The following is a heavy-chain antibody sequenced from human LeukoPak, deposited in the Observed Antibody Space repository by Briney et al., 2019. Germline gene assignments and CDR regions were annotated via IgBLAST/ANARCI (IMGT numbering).Heavy chain of an antibody. Sequence: GGSLRLSCAASGFTVSSNYMSWVRQAPGKGLEWVSVIYSGGSTYYADSVKGRFTISRDNSKNTLYLQMNSLRAEDTAVYYCAREKGSYYDAFDIWGQGTMVTVSS. J-gene: IGHJ3*02. CDR3: AREKGSYYDAFDI. D-gene: IGHD1-26*01. CDR1: GFTVSSNY. V-gene: IGHV3-53*01. CDR2: IYSGGST.